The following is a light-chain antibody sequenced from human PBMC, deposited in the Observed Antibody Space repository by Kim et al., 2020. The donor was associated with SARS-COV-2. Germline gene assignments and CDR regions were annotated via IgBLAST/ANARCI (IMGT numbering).Light chain of an antibody. J-gene: IGLJ3*02. CDR3: AAWDDSLSGWL. CDR1: SSNIGSNY. CDR2: RNN. V-gene: IGLV1-47*01. Sequence: QSVLTQPPSTSGTPGQRVTISCSGSSSNIGSNYVFWYQQLPGTAPKLLIYRNNQRPSGVPDRFSGSKSGTSASLAISGLRSEDEAGYYCAAWDDSLSGWLFGGGTKLTVL.